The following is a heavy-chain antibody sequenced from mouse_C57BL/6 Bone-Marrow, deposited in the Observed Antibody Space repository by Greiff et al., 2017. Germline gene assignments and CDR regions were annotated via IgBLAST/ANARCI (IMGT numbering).Heavy chain of an antibody. CDR3: AGPYWGFAY. V-gene: IGHV1-81*01. CDR1: GYTFTSYG. Sequence: VQLQQSGAELARPGASVKLSCKASGYTFTSYGISWVKQRTGQGLEWIGEIYPRRGNTYYNEKFKGKATLTADKSSSTAYMELRSLTSEDSAVYFGAGPYWGFAYWGQGTLVTVAA. J-gene: IGHJ3*01. CDR2: IYPRRGNT. D-gene: IGHD2-10*01.